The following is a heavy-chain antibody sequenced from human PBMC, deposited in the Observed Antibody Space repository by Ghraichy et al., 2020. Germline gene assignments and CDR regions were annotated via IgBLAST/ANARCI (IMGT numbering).Heavy chain of an antibody. Sequence: SVKVSCKASGGIFDSYAFSWVRQAPGQGLEWMGNIIPMFSKVTYAQKFQGRFTITADESTTTAYMELSSLTSDDTAVYYCTRDSVDAASGYWGQGTLVTVSS. D-gene: IGHD3-22*01. CDR1: GGIFDSYA. V-gene: IGHV1-69*13. J-gene: IGHJ1*01. CDR3: TRDSVDAASGY. CDR2: IIPMFSKV.